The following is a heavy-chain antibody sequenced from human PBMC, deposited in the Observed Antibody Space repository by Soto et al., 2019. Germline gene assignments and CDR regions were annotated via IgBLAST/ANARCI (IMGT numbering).Heavy chain of an antibody. CDR3: ARGVYGAYLDY. CDR1: GASISNNY. Sequence: SETLSLTCTVSGASISNNYWSWVRQPPGKGLEWIGYIYYTGITNYKPSLASRVTLSLDSSQNQFSLTLRSVTTADRALYFCARGVYGAYLDYWGQGIPVTVPQ. CDR2: IYYTGIT. D-gene: IGHD3-10*01. J-gene: IGHJ4*02. V-gene: IGHV4-59*01.